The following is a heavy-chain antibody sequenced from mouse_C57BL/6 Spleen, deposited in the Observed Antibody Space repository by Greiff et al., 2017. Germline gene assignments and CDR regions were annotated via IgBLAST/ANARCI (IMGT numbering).Heavy chain of an antibody. D-gene: IGHD3-2*01. CDR1: GYTFTSYW. V-gene: IGHV1-55*01. J-gene: IGHJ4*01. CDR2: IYPGSGST. Sequence: QVQLQQPGADLVKPGASVKMSCKASGYTFTSYWITWVKQRPGQGLEWIGDIYPGSGSTNYNEKFKSKATLTVDTSSSTAYMQLSSLTSEDSAVYYCAPRQLDLAMDYWGQGTSVTVSS. CDR3: APRQLDLAMDY.